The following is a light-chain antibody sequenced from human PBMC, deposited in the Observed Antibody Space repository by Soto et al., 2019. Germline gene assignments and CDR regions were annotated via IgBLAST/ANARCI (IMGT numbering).Light chain of an antibody. J-gene: IGLJ1*01. CDR3: KSYAGSNTYV. V-gene: IGLV2-8*01. Sequence: QSVLTQPPSASGSPGQSVTISCTGTKSDIGVYDFVSWYQHHPGKAPRLIIYGVVQRPSGVPDRFSGSKSGNTASLTVSGLQAADEADYFCKSYAGSNTYVFGSGTKVT. CDR2: GVV. CDR1: KSDIGVYDF.